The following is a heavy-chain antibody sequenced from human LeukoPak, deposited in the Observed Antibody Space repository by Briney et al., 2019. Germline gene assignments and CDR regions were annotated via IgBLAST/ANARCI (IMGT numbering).Heavy chain of an antibody. V-gene: IGHV3-66*01. D-gene: IGHD2-21*01. CDR1: GFTVSSNY. J-gene: IGHJ4*02. CDR3: AKEIPKAPYYFDY. CDR2: IYSGGST. Sequence: PGGSLRLSCAVSGFTVSSNYMNWVRQAPGRGLEWVSVIYSGGSTSYADSVKVRFTISRDNSKNTLYLQMNSLRAEDTAVYYCAKEIPKAPYYFDYWGQGTLVTVSS.